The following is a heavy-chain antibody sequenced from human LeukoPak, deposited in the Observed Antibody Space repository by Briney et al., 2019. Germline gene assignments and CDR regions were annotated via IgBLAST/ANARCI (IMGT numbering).Heavy chain of an antibody. V-gene: IGHV4-39*01. Sequence: PSETLSLTCTVSGGAIISSSFYWVWIRQPPGRDLEWIGSIYSSGGTYYNPSVNSRATISVDTSKKELSLELSSVTAADTSMYYCARLYYSDSAFDYWGQGTLVTVSS. CDR2: IYSSGGT. CDR1: GGAIISSSFY. D-gene: IGHD3-10*01. CDR3: ARLYYSDSAFDY. J-gene: IGHJ4*01.